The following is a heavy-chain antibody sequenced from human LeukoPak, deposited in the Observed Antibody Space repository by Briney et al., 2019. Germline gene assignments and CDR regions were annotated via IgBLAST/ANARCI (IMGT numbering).Heavy chain of an antibody. CDR2: IYTSGST. Sequence: SETLSLTCTVSGGSISSYYWSWIRQPAGKGLEWIGRIYTSGSTNYNPSLKSRVTMSVDTSKNQFSLKLSSVTAADTAVYYCARHAGIVPAAIYNWFDPWGQGTLVTVSS. J-gene: IGHJ5*02. D-gene: IGHD2-2*01. CDR1: GGSISSYY. CDR3: ARHAGIVPAAIYNWFDP. V-gene: IGHV4-4*07.